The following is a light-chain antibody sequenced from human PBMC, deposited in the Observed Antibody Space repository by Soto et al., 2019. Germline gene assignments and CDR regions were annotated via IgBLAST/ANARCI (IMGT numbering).Light chain of an antibody. CDR2: LNSDGSH. J-gene: IGLJ2*01. CDR3: QTWGSGIVV. V-gene: IGLV4-69*01. CDR1: SGHSNYA. Sequence: QLVLTQSPSASASLGASVKLTCTLSSGHSNYALAWHQQQSEKGPRDLMKLNSDGSHSKGDGIPDRFSGSSSGAERYLTISSLQSEDEADYYCQTWGSGIVVFGGGTQLTVL.